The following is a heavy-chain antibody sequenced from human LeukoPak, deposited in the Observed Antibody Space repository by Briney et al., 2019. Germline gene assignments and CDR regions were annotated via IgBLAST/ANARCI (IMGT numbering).Heavy chain of an antibody. D-gene: IGHD4-17*01. V-gene: IGHV3-23*01. CDR1: GVSFSSNA. J-gene: IGHJ4*02. Sequence: GGSLRLSCAASGVSFSSNAMSWVRQAPGKGLEWVSAIINSGGSTHYADSVKGRFTISRDNSKNMLYLQMNSLRAEDTALYYCAKDIYGDYGGLDYWGQGTLVTVSS. CDR2: IINSGGST. CDR3: AKDIYGDYGGLDY.